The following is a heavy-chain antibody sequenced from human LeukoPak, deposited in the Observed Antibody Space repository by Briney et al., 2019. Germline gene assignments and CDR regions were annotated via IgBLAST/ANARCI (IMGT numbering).Heavy chain of an antibody. J-gene: IGHJ5*02. D-gene: IGHD6-13*01. CDR2: IHFSGST. CDR3: ARLHFAAAEEFDP. CDR1: GDSISTYS. Sequence: SETLSLMCTVSGDSISTYSWSWIRQPPGKGLKWIGYIHFSGSTSYNPSLKSRVTISLDTSKNQFSLRLTSVAAANTAVYFCARLHFAAAEEFDPWGQGTLVTVSS. V-gene: IGHV4-59*08.